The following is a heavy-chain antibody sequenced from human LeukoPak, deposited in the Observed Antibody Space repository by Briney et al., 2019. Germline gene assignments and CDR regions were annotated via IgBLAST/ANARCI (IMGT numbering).Heavy chain of an antibody. Sequence: GASVKVSCKASGYTFTSYAMNWVRQAPGQGLEWMGWINTNTGNPTYAQGFTGRFVFSLDTSISTAYLQISSLKAEDTAVYCCASVYDYSNYASNYWGQGTLVTVSS. CDR2: INTNTGNP. V-gene: IGHV7-4-1*02. D-gene: IGHD4-11*01. CDR1: GYTFTSYA. CDR3: ASVYDYSNYASNY. J-gene: IGHJ4*02.